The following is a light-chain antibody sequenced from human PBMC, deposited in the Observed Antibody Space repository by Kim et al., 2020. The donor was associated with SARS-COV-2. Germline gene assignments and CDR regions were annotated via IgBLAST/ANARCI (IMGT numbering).Light chain of an antibody. CDR3: HSYDDSLSNWV. V-gene: IGLV1-40*01. J-gene: IGLJ3*02. CDR2: GNT. CDR1: SSDIGAGND. Sequence: RVTISCTGSSSDIGAGNDVHWYKQLPGTAPKLLIYGNTNRPSGVPDRFSGSKSGTSASLAITGLHPEDEADYYCHSYDDSLSNWVFGGGTQLTVL.